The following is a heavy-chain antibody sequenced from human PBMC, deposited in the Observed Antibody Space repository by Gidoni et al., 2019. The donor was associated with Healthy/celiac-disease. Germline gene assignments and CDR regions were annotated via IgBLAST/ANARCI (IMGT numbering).Heavy chain of an antibody. CDR2: IYYSGST. J-gene: IGHJ4*02. V-gene: IGHV4-31*03. D-gene: IGHD6-13*01. CDR3: ARESLGIAAGGGDY. Sequence: QVQLQESGPGLVKPSQTLSRPCTVSGGSISSGGYYWSWIRQHQGKCLEWIGYIYYSGSTYYNPSLKSRVTISVDTSKNQFSLKLSSVTAADTAVYYCARESLGIAAGGGDYWGQGTLVTVSS. CDR1: GGSISSGGYY.